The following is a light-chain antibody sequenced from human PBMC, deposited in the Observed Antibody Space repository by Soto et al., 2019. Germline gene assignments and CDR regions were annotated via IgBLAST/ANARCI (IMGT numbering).Light chain of an antibody. CDR2: AAS. Sequence: DIQMTQSPSSLSASVGDRVTITCRASQTINTYLNWYQLKPGKAPKLLIYAASSVQSEVPSRFSGSGSGTXXXXXXXXXXXXXFATYYCQQSYSAPYTFGQGTKLEIK. V-gene: IGKV1-39*01. J-gene: IGKJ2*01. CDR1: QTINTY. CDR3: QQSYSAPYT.